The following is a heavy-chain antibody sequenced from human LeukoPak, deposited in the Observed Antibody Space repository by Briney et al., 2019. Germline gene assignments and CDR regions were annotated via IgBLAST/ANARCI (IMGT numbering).Heavy chain of an antibody. D-gene: IGHD6-13*01. V-gene: IGHV3-21*01. Sequence: GGSLRLSCAASGFTFSSYSMNWVRQAPGKGLEWVSSISSSSSYIYYADSVKGRFTIFRDNAKNSLYLQMNSLRAEDTAVYYCARSFGYSSSWYDVFDYWGQGTLVTVSS. CDR1: GFTFSSYS. J-gene: IGHJ4*02. CDR3: ARSFGYSSSWYDVFDY. CDR2: ISSSSSYI.